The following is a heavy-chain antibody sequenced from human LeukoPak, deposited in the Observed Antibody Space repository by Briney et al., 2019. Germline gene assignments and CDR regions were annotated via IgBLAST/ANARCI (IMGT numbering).Heavy chain of an antibody. Sequence: SETLSLTCGVSGGSITNTNYLTWVRQPPGKGLEWIGEVNLQGSTNYNPSLVGRVAIAVDTSENHISLQLTSVTAADPAVYYCARGFELITFGGAIGKLNWFDSWGQGTLVTVSS. CDR2: VNLQGST. V-gene: IGHV4-4*02. CDR3: ARGFELITFGGAIGKLNWFDS. D-gene: IGHD3-16*02. CDR1: GGSITNTNY. J-gene: IGHJ5*01.